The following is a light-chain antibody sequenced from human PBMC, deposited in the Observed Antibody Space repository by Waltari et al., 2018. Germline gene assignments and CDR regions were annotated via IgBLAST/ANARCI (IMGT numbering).Light chain of an antibody. CDR3: QQYDKWLRYS. V-gene: IGKV3-15*01. Sequence: IVMTQSPATLSVSPGERATLSCRASQSISTNLAWFQEKPGQAPRLLIYGASTRATGVPARFSVSGSGTYFTLVISSLQSEDFAVYYCQQYDKWLRYSFGQGTKLEIK. CDR1: QSISTN. CDR2: GAS. J-gene: IGKJ2*01.